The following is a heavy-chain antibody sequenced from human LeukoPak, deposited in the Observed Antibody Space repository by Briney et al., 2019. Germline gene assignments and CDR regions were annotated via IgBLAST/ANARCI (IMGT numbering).Heavy chain of an antibody. CDR1: GFAFSSNW. J-gene: IGHJ6*02. CDR3: AKGRGAVAPEYYYYGMDV. CDR2: INSGGSGT. Sequence: GGSLRLSCAASGFAFSSNWMHWVRQTPGKGLVWVSRINSGGSGTSYADSVEGRFTISRDNSKNTLYLQMNSLRAEDTAVYYCAKGRGAVAPEYYYYGMDVWGQGTTVTVSS. V-gene: IGHV3-74*01. D-gene: IGHD6-19*01.